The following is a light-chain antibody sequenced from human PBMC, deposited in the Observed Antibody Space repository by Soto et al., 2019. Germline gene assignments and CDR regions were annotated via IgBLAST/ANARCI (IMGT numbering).Light chain of an antibody. CDR2: NDN. Sequence: QSVLSQSPSASGTPGQRVTISCSGRTSNIGTNAVNWYHQLPGTAPRLFLYNDNQRPSGVPDRFSGSRSGTSASLAISGLQSEDEADYYCATWDDSLNGWVFGGGTKVTVL. V-gene: IGLV1-44*01. J-gene: IGLJ3*02. CDR3: ATWDDSLNGWV. CDR1: TSNIGTNA.